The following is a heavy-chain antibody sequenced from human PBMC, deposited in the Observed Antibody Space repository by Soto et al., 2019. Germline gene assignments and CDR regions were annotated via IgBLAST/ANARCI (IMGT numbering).Heavy chain of an antibody. CDR2: ISAYNGNT. J-gene: IGHJ6*03. CDR1: GYTFTSYA. Sequence: ASVKPSSKASGYTFTSYAISWVRQAPGQGLEWMGWISAYNGNTNYAQKLQGRVTMATDTSTSTAYMELRSLRSDDTAVYYCARQYFDFWRGYAPLGDYYYYMDVWGKGTTVTVS. CDR3: ARQYFDFWRGYAPLGDYYYYMDV. V-gene: IGHV1-18*01. D-gene: IGHD3-3*01.